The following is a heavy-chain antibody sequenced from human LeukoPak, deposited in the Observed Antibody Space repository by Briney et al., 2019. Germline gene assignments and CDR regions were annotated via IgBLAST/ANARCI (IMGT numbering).Heavy chain of an antibody. CDR1: GFTFNDYY. J-gene: IGHJ4*02. V-gene: IGHV3-23*01. CDR3: ARKITTRNYYDSSGSTDPFDY. CDR2: ISGSGDST. D-gene: IGHD3-22*01. Sequence: GGSLRLSCAASGFTFNDYYMSWIRQAPGKGLEWVSAISGSGDSTYYADSVKGRFTISRDNSQNTLYLQMNSLGAEDTAVYYCARKITTRNYYDSSGSTDPFDYWGQGTLVTVSS.